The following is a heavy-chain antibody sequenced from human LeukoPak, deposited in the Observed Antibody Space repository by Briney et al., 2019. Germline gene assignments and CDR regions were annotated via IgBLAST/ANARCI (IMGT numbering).Heavy chain of an antibody. Sequence: GGSLRLSCAASGFVFSSYGMHWVRQAPGKGLEWVAFTRYDGSNKHYADSVKGRFTISRDNSKNTLYLQMNSLRAEDTAVYHCAKDRSGSDSQGLDYWGQGTLVTVSS. J-gene: IGHJ4*02. CDR3: AKDRSGSDSQGLDY. V-gene: IGHV3-30*02. CDR1: GFVFSSYG. CDR2: TRYDGSNK. D-gene: IGHD1-26*01.